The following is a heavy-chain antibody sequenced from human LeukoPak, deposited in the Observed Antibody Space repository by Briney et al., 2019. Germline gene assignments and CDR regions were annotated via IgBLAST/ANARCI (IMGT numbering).Heavy chain of an antibody. J-gene: IGHJ4*02. D-gene: IGHD4-17*01. CDR2: ISGSGGNT. CDR3: ATLKGGSTVITKGDY. CDR1: RFTFSSYA. Sequence: RGSLRLSCAASRFTFSSYAMSWVRQAPGKGLDWVSSISGSGGNTYYADSVKGRFTISRDNSKNTLYLQMNSLGAEDTAVYYCATLKGGSTVITKGDYWGQGTLVTVSS. V-gene: IGHV3-23*01.